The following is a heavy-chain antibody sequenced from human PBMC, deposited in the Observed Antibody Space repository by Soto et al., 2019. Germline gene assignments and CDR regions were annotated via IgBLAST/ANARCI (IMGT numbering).Heavy chain of an antibody. J-gene: IGHJ6*02. CDR1: GYAFTIYG. Sequence: ASVKVSCKASGYAFTIYGISWGRQAPGQGLEWMGWISAYNGNTNYAQKLQGRVTMTTDTSTSTAYMELRSLRSDDTAVYYCARRSARYFDWLLPPYYYYYGMDVWGQGTTVTVSS. D-gene: IGHD3-9*01. V-gene: IGHV1-18*01. CDR2: ISAYNGNT. CDR3: ARRSARYFDWLLPPYYYYYGMDV.